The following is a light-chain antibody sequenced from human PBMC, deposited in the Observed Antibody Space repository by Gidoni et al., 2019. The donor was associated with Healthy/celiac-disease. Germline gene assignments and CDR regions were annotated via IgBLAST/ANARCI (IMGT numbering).Light chain of an antibody. J-gene: IGKJ2*03. Sequence: EIVMTQSPATLSVSPGERATLSCRASPSVSSNLAWYQQKPGQAPRRLIYGASTRATGIPARFSGSGSGTEFTLTISSLQSEDFAVYYCQQYNNWPRSFXHXTKLEIK. CDR1: PSVSSN. CDR3: QQYNNWPRS. V-gene: IGKV3-15*01. CDR2: GAS.